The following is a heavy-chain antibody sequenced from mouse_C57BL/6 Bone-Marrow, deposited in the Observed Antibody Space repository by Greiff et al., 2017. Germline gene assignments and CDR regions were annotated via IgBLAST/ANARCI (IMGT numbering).Heavy chain of an antibody. J-gene: IGHJ2*01. CDR3: AREGFTTVDY. V-gene: IGHV1-55*01. CDR2: IYPGSGST. CDR1: GYTFTSYW. Sequence: QVQLQQPGAELVKPGASVKMSCKASGYTFTSYWITWVKQRPGQGLEWIGDIYPGSGSTNYNEKFKSKATLTVDTSSRTAYMQLSSLPSGDSRVYYCAREGFTTVDYWGQGTTLTVSS. D-gene: IGHD1-1*01.